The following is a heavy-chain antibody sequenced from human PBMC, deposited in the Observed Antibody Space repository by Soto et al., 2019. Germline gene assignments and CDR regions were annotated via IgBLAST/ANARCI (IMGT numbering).Heavy chain of an antibody. Sequence: GASVKVCCESSGDTFSSYVISLVRQAPGQGLEWMGGIIPIFGTANYAQKFQGRVTITADESTSTAYMELSSLRSEDTAVYYCARETYYYGSEINYYYGMDVWGQGTTVTVSS. V-gene: IGHV1-69*13. CDR1: GDTFSSYV. D-gene: IGHD3-10*01. CDR2: IIPIFGTA. CDR3: ARETYYYGSEINYYYGMDV. J-gene: IGHJ6*02.